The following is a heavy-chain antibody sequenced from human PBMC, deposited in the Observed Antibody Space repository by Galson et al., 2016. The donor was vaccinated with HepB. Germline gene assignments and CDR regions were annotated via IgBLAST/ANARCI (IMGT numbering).Heavy chain of an antibody. V-gene: IGHV1-69*13. CDR2: ILPIFASL. Sequence: SVKVSCKASGGSFRIYGFSWVRQAPGKGLEWMGGILPIFASLDYAQTFQGRVTITADEATGTVYMELSSLRSDDTAVYYCAGDRGYYYGSEKDGPVQGQDVWGQGTTVTVSS. D-gene: IGHD3-10*01. CDR1: GGSFRIYG. J-gene: IGHJ6*02. CDR3: AGDRGYYYGSEKDGPVQGQDV.